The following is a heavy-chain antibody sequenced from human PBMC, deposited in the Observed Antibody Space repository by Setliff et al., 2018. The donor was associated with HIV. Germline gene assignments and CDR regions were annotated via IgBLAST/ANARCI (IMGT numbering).Heavy chain of an antibody. CDR1: GYPISSGYY. CDR3: ARLGYSGSLVGAFDI. Sequence: SETLSLTCTVSGYPISSGYYWGWIRQPPGKGLEWIGSIYHSGITYYNSSLKGRVTISVGTSKNQFSLNLTSVTAADTAVYYCARLGYSGSLVGAFDIWGQGTMVTVSS. D-gene: IGHD1-26*01. J-gene: IGHJ3*02. CDR2: IYHSGIT. V-gene: IGHV4-38-2*02.